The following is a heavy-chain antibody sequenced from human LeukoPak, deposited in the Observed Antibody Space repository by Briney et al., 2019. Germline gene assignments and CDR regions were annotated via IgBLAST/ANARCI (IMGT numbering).Heavy chain of an antibody. CDR3: AKDGEYGSGSYYNGDYFDY. CDR2: IRYDGSNK. Sequence: GGSLRLSCAASGFTFSSYGMHWVRQAPGKGLEWVAFIRYDGSNKYYADSVKGRFTISRDNSENTLYIQMNSLRAEDTAVYYCAKDGEYGSGSYYNGDYFDYWGQGTLVTVSS. D-gene: IGHD3-10*01. CDR1: GFTFSSYG. V-gene: IGHV3-30*02. J-gene: IGHJ4*02.